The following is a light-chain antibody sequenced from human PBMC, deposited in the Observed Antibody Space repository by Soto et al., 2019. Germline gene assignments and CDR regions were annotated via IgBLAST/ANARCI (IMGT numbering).Light chain of an antibody. CDR1: SSDVGGYNY. Sequence: QSALTQPRSVSGSPGQSVTISCTGTSSDVGGYNYVSWYQQHPGKAPKLMIYDVSKRPSGVPDRFSGSKSGNTASLTISGLQAEDEADSYCCSYAGSYTHWVFGGGTQLTVL. CDR2: DVS. J-gene: IGLJ3*02. CDR3: CSYAGSYTHWV. V-gene: IGLV2-11*01.